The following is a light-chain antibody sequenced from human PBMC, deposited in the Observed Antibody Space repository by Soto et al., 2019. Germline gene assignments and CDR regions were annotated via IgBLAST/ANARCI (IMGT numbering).Light chain of an antibody. V-gene: IGLV1-51*01. Sequence: QSVLTQPPSVSAAPGQKVTISCSGSSSNIGNNYVSWYQQLPGTAPKLLIYDNNKRPSGIPDRFSGSKSGTSATLGITGLQTGDEADYYGGTWDSSLSAVVCGGWTKLTVL. CDR1: SSNIGNNY. J-gene: IGLJ2*01. CDR3: GTWDSSLSAVV. CDR2: DNN.